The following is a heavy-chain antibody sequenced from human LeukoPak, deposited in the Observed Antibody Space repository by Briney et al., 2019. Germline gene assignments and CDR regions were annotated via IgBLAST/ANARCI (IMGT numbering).Heavy chain of an antibody. Sequence: GGSLRLYCAASGFTFSSYAMSWVRQAPGKGLEWVSAISGSGGSTYYADSVKGRFTISRDNSKNTLYLQMNSLRAEDTAVYYCAKVLRAVGVIFDYWGQGTLVTVSS. CDR2: ISGSGGST. D-gene: IGHD2-15*01. CDR1: GFTFSSYA. CDR3: AKVLRAVGVIFDY. J-gene: IGHJ4*02. V-gene: IGHV3-23*01.